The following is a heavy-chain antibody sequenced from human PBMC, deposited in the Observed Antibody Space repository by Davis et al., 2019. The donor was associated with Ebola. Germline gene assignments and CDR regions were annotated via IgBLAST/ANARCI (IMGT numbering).Heavy chain of an antibody. CDR3: ARASTPMAYFDY. CDR1: GGSMRPFY. J-gene: IGHJ4*02. Sequence: SETLSLTCTVSGGSMRPFYWSWIRQPPGKGLVWIGYIYFTGTTNYNPSLMSRVTMSIDTSKNQFSLRLTSVTATDTAFYFCARASTPMAYFDYWGQGSLLTVSS. CDR2: IYFTGTT. V-gene: IGHV4-59*08. D-gene: IGHD2-2*01.